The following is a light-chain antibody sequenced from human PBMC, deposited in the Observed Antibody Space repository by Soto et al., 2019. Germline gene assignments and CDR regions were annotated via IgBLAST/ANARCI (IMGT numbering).Light chain of an antibody. CDR2: DAS. CDR1: EFTSDW. Sequence: DVQMTQSPSTLSASVGDRVTMTCRASEFTSDWLAWYQQKPGQAPKLLIYDASTLESGVPGRFSGSGVGTHFTLTISGLQPEDFATYHCQHYNSYSRAFGQGTKVEI. CDR3: QHYNSYSRA. J-gene: IGKJ1*01. V-gene: IGKV1-5*01.